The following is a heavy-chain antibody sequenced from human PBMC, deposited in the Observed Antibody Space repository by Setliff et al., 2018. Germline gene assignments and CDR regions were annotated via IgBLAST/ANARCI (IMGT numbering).Heavy chain of an antibody. V-gene: IGHV1-69*05. Sequence: SVKVSCKASGGTFSSYGISWVRQAPGQGLEWMGGTIPMFGTTNYARKFQGRVTIITDESTSTAYMQLSSLGSEDAAVYYCVREGVHSRSSTDYRYYMDVWGKGTTVTVS. CDR3: VREGVHSRSSTDYRYYMDV. J-gene: IGHJ6*03. CDR1: GGTFSSYG. D-gene: IGHD6-6*01. CDR2: TIPMFGTT.